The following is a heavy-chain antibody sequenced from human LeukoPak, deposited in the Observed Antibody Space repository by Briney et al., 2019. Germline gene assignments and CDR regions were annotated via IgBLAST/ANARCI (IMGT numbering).Heavy chain of an antibody. CDR1: GFTVSSSY. Sequence: GGSLRLSCAASGFTVSSSYMYWVRQAPGKGLEWVSFFYRGDSTYYAESVRGRFTISRDNSKNTLYLLMNSLIPEDTAVYYCAREVVSSPSYFDSWGQGTLVTVSS. CDR3: AREVVSSPSYFDS. J-gene: IGHJ4*02. D-gene: IGHD2-15*01. CDR2: FYRGDST. V-gene: IGHV3-53*01.